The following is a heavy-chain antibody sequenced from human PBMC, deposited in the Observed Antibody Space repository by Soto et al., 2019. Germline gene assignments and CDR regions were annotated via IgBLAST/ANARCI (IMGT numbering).Heavy chain of an antibody. D-gene: IGHD3-16*02. CDR2: ISGSGGST. CDR1: GFTFSSYA. J-gene: IGHJ4*02. CDR3: AKVLYDYVWGSYSYDPALDDY. Sequence: EVQLLESGGGLVQPGGSLRLSCAASGFTFSSYAMSWVRQAPGKGLEWVSAISGSGGSTYYADSVKGRFTISRDNSKNTRDLQMNSLRAEDTAVYYCAKVLYDYVWGSYSYDPALDDYWGQGTLVTVSS. V-gene: IGHV3-23*01.